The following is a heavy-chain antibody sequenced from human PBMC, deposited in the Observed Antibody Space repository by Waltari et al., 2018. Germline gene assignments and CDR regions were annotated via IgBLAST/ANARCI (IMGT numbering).Heavy chain of an antibody. V-gene: IGHV3-21*01. Sequence: EVQLVESGGGLVKPGGSLRLSCAASGFTFSSYSMNWLRQAPGKGLEWVSSISSSSSYIYYADSVKGRFTISRDNAKNSLYLQMNSLRAEDTAVYYCATLVVAATWYFDLWGRGTLVTVSS. CDR2: ISSSSSYI. J-gene: IGHJ2*01. CDR1: GFTFSSYS. CDR3: ATLVVAATWYFDL. D-gene: IGHD2-15*01.